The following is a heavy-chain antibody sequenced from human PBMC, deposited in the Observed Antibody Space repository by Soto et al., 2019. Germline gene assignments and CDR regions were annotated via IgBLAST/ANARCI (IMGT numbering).Heavy chain of an antibody. CDR3: ARHRFNYYDDTVYYYFDY. D-gene: IGHD3-22*01. CDR1: GYSFTSYG. V-gene: IGHV1-18*04. Sequence: ASVKVSCKASGYSFTSYGISWVRQAPGQGPEWMGWISGHNGNTNHPQSLQGRVTMTTDTSRNTAYMELRSLRSDDTAVYYCARHRFNYYDDTVYYYFDYWGPGTVATVSS. J-gene: IGHJ4*02. CDR2: ISGHNGNT.